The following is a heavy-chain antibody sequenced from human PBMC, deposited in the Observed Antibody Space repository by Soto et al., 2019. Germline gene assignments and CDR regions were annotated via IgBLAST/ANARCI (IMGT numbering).Heavy chain of an antibody. J-gene: IGHJ4*02. CDR1: GFTFSDYY. D-gene: IGHD1-1*01. CDR3: ARDTGQRAFDY. CDR2: ISSSGNTI. Sequence: GESLKISCAASGFTFSDYYMSWVRQAPGKGPEWVSYISSSGNTIYYADSVKGRFTISRDNAKNSLFLQMNSLRAEDTAVYYCARDTGQRAFDYWGQGTLVTVSS. V-gene: IGHV3-11*01.